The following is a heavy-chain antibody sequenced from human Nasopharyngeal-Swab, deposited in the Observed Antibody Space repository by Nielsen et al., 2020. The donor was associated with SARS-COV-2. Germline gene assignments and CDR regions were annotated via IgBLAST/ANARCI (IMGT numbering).Heavy chain of an antibody. CDR3: ARDMPAGVVNYYYYGMDV. V-gene: IGHV1-46*01. CDR2: INSSGGST. D-gene: IGHD2-2*01. Sequence: ASVKVSCKASGYTFTSYYMHWVRQAPGQGLEWMGIINSSGGSTSYAQKFQGRVTMTRDTSTSTVYMELSSLRSEDTAVYYCARDMPAGVVNYYYYGMDVWGQGTTVTVSS. CDR1: GYTFTSYY. J-gene: IGHJ6*02.